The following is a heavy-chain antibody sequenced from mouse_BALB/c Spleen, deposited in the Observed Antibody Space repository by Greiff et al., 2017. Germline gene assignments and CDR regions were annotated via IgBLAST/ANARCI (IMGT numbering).Heavy chain of an antibody. D-gene: IGHD2-4*01. CDR2: ISSGGSYT. Sequence: EVMLVESGGGLVKPGGSLKLSCAASGFTFSSYAMSWVRQTPEKRLEWVATISSGGSYTYYPDSVKGRFTISRDNAKNTLYLQMSSLRSEDTAMYYCARPDYGGNYFDYWGQGTTLTVSS. CDR1: GFTFSSYA. CDR3: ARPDYGGNYFDY. J-gene: IGHJ2*01. V-gene: IGHV5-9-1*01.